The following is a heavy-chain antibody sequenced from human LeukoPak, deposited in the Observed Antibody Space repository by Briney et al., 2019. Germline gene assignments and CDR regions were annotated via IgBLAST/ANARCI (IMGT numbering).Heavy chain of an antibody. CDR1: GYTFTGYY. CDR2: INPNSGGT. J-gene: IGHJ4*02. V-gene: IGHV1-2*02. D-gene: IGHD2-2*01. CDR3: ARAPRGVVVPAATANFDY. Sequence: GASVKVSCKASGYTFTGYYMHWVRQAPGQGLEWMGWINPNSGGTNYAQKFQGRVTMTRDTSISTAYMELRSLRSDDTAVYYCARAPRGVVVPAATANFDYWGQGTLVTVSS.